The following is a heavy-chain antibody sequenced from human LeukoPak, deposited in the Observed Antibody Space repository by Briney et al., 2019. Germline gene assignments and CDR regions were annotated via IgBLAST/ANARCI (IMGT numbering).Heavy chain of an antibody. J-gene: IGHJ3*01. CDR1: GGSISNSHYY. V-gene: IGHV4-39*07. CDR3: SGSSGTYLGRALDF. D-gene: IGHD1-26*01. CDR2: SSYTGTT. Sequence: PSETLSLTCTVSGGSISNSHYYWGWIRQPPGKGLEWIGSSSYTGTTYYNPSLKSRVTISVDRSKNQFSLKLTSVTAADTAVYFCSGSSGTYLGRALDFWGLGTKVTVSS.